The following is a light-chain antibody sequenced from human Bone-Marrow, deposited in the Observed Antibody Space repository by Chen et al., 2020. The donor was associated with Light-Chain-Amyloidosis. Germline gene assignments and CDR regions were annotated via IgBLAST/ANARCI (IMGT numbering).Light chain of an antibody. CDR3: QQYGSSPVT. CDR2: GAS. V-gene: IGKV3-20*01. Sequence: VLTQSPGTLSLSPVESATLSCRARQSVSSSYLARYQQKPGQAPSLLIYGASSRATGIPDRFSGSGSGTDFTLTISRLEPEDFAVYYCQQYGSSPVTFGPGTKVDIK. CDR1: QSVSSSY. J-gene: IGKJ3*01.